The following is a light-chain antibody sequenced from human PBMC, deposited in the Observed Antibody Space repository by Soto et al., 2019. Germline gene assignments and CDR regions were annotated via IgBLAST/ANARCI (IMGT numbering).Light chain of an antibody. CDR1: EYIYDY. V-gene: IGKV3D-11*01. CDR2: DAT. J-gene: IGKJ1*01. Sequence: DIVLTQSPATLSLSPGERATLSCRASEYIYDYLAWYQQKPGQPPRLLVYDATNRATGIPARFTGSGAGTDFTLTISSLEPEDSAVYYCQQRKNCYTSTFGQGTKVEVK. CDR3: QQRKNCYTST.